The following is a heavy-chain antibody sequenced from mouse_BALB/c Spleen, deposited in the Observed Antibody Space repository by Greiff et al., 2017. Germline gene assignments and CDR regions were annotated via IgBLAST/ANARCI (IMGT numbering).Heavy chain of an antibody. CDR3: AREGYYYAMDY. V-gene: IGHV1S137*01. J-gene: IGHJ4*01. CDR1: GYTFTDYA. CDR2: ISTYYGDA. Sequence: VKLQESGAELVRPGVSVKISCKGSGYTFTDYAMHWVKQSHAKSLEWIGVISTYYGDASYNQKFKGKATMTVDKSSSTAYMELARLTSEDSAIYYCAREGYYYAMDYWGQGTSVTVSS.